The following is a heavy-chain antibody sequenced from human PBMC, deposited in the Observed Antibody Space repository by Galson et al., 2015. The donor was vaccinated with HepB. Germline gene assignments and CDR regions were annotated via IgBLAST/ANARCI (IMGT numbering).Heavy chain of an antibody. D-gene: IGHD2-15*01. CDR2: IKSKTDGATT. V-gene: IGHV3-15*01. J-gene: IGHJ4*02. CDR3: TTGSYCSGGSCYPFGRY. CDR1: GFTFSNAW. Sequence: SLRLSCAASGFTFSNAWMSWVRQAPGKGLEWVGRIKSKTDGATTDYAAPVKGRFTMSRDDSKNTLYLQMNNLKAEDTGVYYCTTGSYCSGGSCYPFGRYWGQGTLVTVSS.